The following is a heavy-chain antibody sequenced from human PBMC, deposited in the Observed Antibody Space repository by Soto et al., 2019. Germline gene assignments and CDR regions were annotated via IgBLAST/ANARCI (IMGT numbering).Heavy chain of an antibody. Sequence: GGSLRLSCATSGLTFSNYAMSWVRQAPGGGLEWVSSMSGSSSTTYYADSVKGRFTISRDNAKNSLYLQMNSLRAEDTAVYYCARESLLKSIPIYRYFYYAMDVWGQGTTVTVSS. CDR3: ARESLLKSIPIYRYFYYAMDV. V-gene: IGHV3-21*04. CDR2: MSGSSSTT. D-gene: IGHD2-2*02. J-gene: IGHJ6*02. CDR1: GLTFSNYA.